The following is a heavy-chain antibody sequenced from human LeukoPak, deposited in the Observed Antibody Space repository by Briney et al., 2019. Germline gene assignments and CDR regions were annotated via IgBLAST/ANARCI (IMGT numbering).Heavy chain of an antibody. Sequence: ASVKVSCKASGDTFSSFAVSWVRQAPGQGLEWMGIINPSGGSTSYAQKFQGRVTMTRDTSTSTVYMELSSLRSEDTAVYYCARGHGFGELPDDYWGQGTLVTVSS. J-gene: IGHJ4*02. D-gene: IGHD3-10*01. CDR3: ARGHGFGELPDDY. V-gene: IGHV1-46*01. CDR2: INPSGGST. CDR1: GDTFSSFA.